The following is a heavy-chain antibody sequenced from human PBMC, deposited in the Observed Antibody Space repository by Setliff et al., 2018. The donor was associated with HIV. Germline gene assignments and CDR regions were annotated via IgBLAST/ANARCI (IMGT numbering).Heavy chain of an antibody. D-gene: IGHD3-10*01. CDR3: ARQPPLSVLQVWFDDY. V-gene: IGHV4-34*01. CDR1: GGSFSAYH. J-gene: IGHJ4*02. CDR2: ISHGGST. Sequence: PSETLSLTCAVYGGSFSAYHWSWIRQTPGKGLEWIGSISHGGSTYYNPSLQSRVTISVDTSKNQFSLTLSSVTAADTAVYFCARQPPLSVLQVWFDDYWGQGRLVTVSS.